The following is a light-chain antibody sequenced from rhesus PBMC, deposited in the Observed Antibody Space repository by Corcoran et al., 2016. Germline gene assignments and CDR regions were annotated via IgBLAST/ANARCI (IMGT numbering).Light chain of an antibody. CDR1: QGITND. CDR3: QHYNTFPLT. CDR2: EAS. V-gene: IGKV1-25*02. J-gene: IGKJ3*01. Sequence: DIQMTQSPSSLSASVGDRVTFTCRASQGITNDVAWYQQKPGESPKLLIYEASSLQMGIPSRFCGSGSGTDFTLTISSLLSEDSATYYCQHYNTFPLTFGPGTKLDIK.